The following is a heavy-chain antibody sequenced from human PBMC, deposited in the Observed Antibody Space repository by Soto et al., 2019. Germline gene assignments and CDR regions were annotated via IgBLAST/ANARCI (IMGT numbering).Heavy chain of an antibody. CDR3: ARTELLWFGEFEYAFDI. CDR1: GFTFSSYA. J-gene: IGHJ3*02. D-gene: IGHD3-10*01. CDR2: ISYDGSNK. V-gene: IGHV3-30-3*01. Sequence: GGSLRLSCAASGFTFSSYAMHWVRQAPGKGLEWVAVISYDGSNKYYADSVKGRFTISRDNSKNTLYLQMNSLRAEDTAVYYCARTELLWFGEFEYAFDIWGQGTMVTVSS.